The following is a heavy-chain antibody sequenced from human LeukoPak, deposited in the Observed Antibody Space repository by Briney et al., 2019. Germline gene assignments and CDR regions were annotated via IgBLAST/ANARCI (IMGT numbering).Heavy chain of an antibody. D-gene: IGHD2/OR15-2a*01. V-gene: IGHV4-39*07. J-gene: IGHJ4*02. Sequence: SETLSLTCTVSGGSISSSSYYWGWIRQPPRKGLEWIGSIYYSGSTYYNPSLKSRVTISVDTSKNQFSLKLSSVTAADTAVYYCARGPSRVLFSYWGQGTLVTVSS. CDR2: IYYSGST. CDR3: ARGPSRVLFSY. CDR1: GGSISSSSYY.